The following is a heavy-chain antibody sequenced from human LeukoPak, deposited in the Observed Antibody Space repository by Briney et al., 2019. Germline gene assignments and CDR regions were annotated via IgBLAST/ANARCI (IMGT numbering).Heavy chain of an antibody. V-gene: IGHV3-33*06. Sequence: GGSLRPSCAASGFTFSSYGMHWVRQAPGKGLEWVAVIWYDGSNKYYADSVKGRFTISRDNSKNTLYLQMNSLRAEDTAVYYCAKDTPPTALGYCSSTSCRHYFDYWGQGTLVTVSS. CDR1: GFTFSSYG. J-gene: IGHJ4*02. CDR2: IWYDGSNK. CDR3: AKDTPPTALGYCSSTSCRHYFDY. D-gene: IGHD2-2*01.